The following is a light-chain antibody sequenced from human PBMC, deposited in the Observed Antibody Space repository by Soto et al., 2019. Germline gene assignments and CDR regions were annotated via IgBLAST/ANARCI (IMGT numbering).Light chain of an antibody. CDR1: SGDVGVYKF. J-gene: IGLJ1*01. V-gene: IGLV2-14*01. CDR3: GSYTGTIYV. Sequence: ALTQPASVSGSPGQSITISCTGTSGDVGVYKFVSWYQQHPGKAPKLIIYEVSNRPSGVSSRFSGSMSGNTASLTISGLQAEDEADYYCGSYTGTIYVFGTGTKLTVL. CDR2: EVS.